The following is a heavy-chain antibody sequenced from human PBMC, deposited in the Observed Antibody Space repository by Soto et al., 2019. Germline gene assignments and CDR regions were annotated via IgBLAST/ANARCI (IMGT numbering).Heavy chain of an antibody. Sequence: AAGYTISRYSPNRVSKAPGKGLEWVSAISGSGGSTYYADSVKGRFTISRDNSKNTLYLQMNSLRAEDTAVYYCAKDRFRRWYSGYHGAFDMGGQGTMVTVS. CDR3: AKDRFRRWYSGYHGAFDM. V-gene: IGHV3-23*01. J-gene: IGHJ3*02. CDR1: GYTISRYS. D-gene: IGHD5-12*01. CDR2: ISGSGGST.